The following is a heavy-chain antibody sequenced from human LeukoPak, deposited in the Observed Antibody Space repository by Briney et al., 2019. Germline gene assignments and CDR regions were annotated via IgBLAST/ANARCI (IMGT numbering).Heavy chain of an antibody. CDR3: AKHSSSWHYFDY. J-gene: IGHJ4*02. CDR1: GFTFSTYG. V-gene: IGHV3-23*01. CDR2: ISGSGGGT. D-gene: IGHD6-13*01. Sequence: GGSLRLSCAAPGFTFSTYGMTWVRQAPGKGLEWVSAISGSGGGTYFADSVKGRFTISRDNSKNTLYLQMNSLRAEDTAVYYCAKHSSSWHYFDYWGQGTLVTVSS.